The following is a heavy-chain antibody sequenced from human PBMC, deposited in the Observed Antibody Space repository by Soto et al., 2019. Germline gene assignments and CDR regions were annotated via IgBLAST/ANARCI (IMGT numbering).Heavy chain of an antibody. D-gene: IGHD5-12*01. J-gene: IGHJ4*02. V-gene: IGHV4-39*01. CDR3: ASPYSGYQYFDD. Sequence: SETLSLTCTVSGGSISSSSYYWGWIRQPPGKGLEWIGSIYYSGSTYYNPSLKSRVTISVDTSKNQFSLKLSSVTAADTAVYYCASPYSGYQYFDDWGQGTLVTVSS. CDR1: GGSISSSSYY. CDR2: IYYSGST.